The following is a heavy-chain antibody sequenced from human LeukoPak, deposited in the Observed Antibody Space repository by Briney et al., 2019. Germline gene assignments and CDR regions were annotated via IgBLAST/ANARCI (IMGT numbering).Heavy chain of an antibody. J-gene: IGHJ3*02. D-gene: IGHD3-22*01. CDR2: IRQDGSEK. CDR1: GFTVSSNC. V-gene: IGHV3-7*01. Sequence: GGSLRLSCAASGFTVSSNCMSWVRQAPGKGLEWVANIRQDGSEKYYVDSVKGRFTISRDNAKNSLYLQMNSLRAEDTAVCYCARNSYDNSGDYDIVDAFDIWGQGTMVTVSS. CDR3: ARNSYDNSGDYDIVDAFDI.